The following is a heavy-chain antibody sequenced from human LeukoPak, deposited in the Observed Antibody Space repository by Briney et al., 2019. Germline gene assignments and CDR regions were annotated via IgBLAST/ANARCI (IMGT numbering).Heavy chain of an antibody. D-gene: IGHD2-15*01. CDR1: GGSISSGGYY. CDR2: IYYSGST. V-gene: IGHV4-31*03. Sequence: SQTLSLTCTVSGGSISSGGYYWSWIRQQPGKGLEWIGYIYYSGSTYYNPSLKSRVTISVDTSKNQFSLKLSSVTAADTAVYYCARVNTRNWFDPWGQGTLVTVSS. J-gene: IGHJ5*02. CDR3: ARVNTRNWFDP.